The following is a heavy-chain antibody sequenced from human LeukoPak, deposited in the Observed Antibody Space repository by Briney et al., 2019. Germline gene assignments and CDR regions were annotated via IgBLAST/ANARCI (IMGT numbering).Heavy chain of an antibody. Sequence: ASVKVSCKASGYTFTGYYMHWVRQAPGQGLEWMGWINPNSGGTNYAQMFQGRVTMTRDTSISTAYMELSRLRSDDTAVYYCASSRYFDWLTFDYWGQGTLVTVSS. J-gene: IGHJ4*02. CDR2: INPNSGGT. CDR1: GYTFTGYY. V-gene: IGHV1-2*02. CDR3: ASSRYFDWLTFDY. D-gene: IGHD3-9*01.